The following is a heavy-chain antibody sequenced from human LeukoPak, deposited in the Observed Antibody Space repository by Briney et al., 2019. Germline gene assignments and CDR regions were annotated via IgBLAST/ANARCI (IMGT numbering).Heavy chain of an antibody. CDR3: AKDRAGVVVPAAWDLDY. Sequence: PGGSLRLSCAASGFTFSSYGMHWVRQAPGKGLEWVAVISYDGSNKYYADSAKGRFTISRDNSKNTLYLQMNSLRAEDTAVYYCAKDRAGVVVPAAWDLDYWGQGTLVTVSS. CDR1: GFTFSSYG. J-gene: IGHJ4*02. V-gene: IGHV3-30*18. D-gene: IGHD2-2*01. CDR2: ISYDGSNK.